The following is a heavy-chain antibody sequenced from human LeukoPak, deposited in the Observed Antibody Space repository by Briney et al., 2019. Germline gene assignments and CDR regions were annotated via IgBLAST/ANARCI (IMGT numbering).Heavy chain of an antibody. CDR2: IYYSGST. J-gene: IGHJ4*02. CDR3: ARELKEYYYDSSGSVGYYFDY. D-gene: IGHD3-22*01. V-gene: IGHV4-59*01. Sequence: SETLSLTCTVSGGSISSYYWSWIRQPPRKGLEWIGYIYYSGSTNYNPSLKSRVTISVDTSKNQFSLKLSSVTAADTAVYYCARELKEYYYDSSGSVGYYFDYWGQGTLVTVSS. CDR1: GGSISSYY.